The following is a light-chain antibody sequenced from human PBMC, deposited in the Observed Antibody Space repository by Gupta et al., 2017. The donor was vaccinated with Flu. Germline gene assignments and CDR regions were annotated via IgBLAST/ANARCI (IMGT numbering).Light chain of an antibody. Sequence: QSVLTQPPSVSAAPGQKVTIFSAGSISNIGNNYVSWYQQLPGTAPKLLIYDNNKRPSGIPDRFSGSKSGTSATLGITGLQTGDEADYYCGTWDSGLSARYVFGTGTKVTVL. V-gene: IGLV1-51*01. CDR1: ISNIGNNY. CDR2: DNN. J-gene: IGLJ1*01. CDR3: GTWDSGLSARYV.